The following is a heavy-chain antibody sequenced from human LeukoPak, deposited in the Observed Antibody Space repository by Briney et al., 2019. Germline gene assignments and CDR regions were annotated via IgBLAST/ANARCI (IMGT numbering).Heavy chain of an antibody. D-gene: IGHD3-3*01. CDR1: GGSISSYF. V-gene: IGHV4-59*08. J-gene: IGHJ4*02. CDR2: ISNSGST. CDR3: ARADFWSGYYSPWFDY. Sequence: SETLSLTCIVSGGSISSYFWSWIRQPPGKGLEWIGYISNSGSTNYNPSLKSRVTISVDTSKNQFSLKLSSVTAADTAVYYCARADFWSGYYSPWFDYWGQGTLVTVSS.